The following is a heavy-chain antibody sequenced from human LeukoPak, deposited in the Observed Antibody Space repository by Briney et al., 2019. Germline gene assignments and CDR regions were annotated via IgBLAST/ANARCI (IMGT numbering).Heavy chain of an antibody. Sequence: GGYLRLSCVGSGFTFSSYNMNWVRQAPGKGLEWVSYISSSGSNIYYADSVRGRFTISGDNARNSLYLQMAGLTAEDTALYYCTRALDSVLDVWGNGTTVTVSS. CDR2: ISSSGSNI. V-gene: IGHV3-48*01. D-gene: IGHD3/OR15-3a*01. CDR1: GFTFSSYN. J-gene: IGHJ6*04. CDR3: TRALDSVLDV.